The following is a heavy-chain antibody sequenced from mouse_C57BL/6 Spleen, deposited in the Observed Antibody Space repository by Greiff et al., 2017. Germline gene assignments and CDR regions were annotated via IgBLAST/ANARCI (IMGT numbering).Heavy chain of an antibody. CDR2: INPYNGGT. CDR3: ARRTGPYYFDY. D-gene: IGHD4-1*01. CDR1: GYTFTDYY. Sequence: EVQLQQSGPVLVKPGASVKMSCKASGYTFTDYYMNWVKQSHGKSLEWIGVINPYNGGTSYNQKFKGKATLTVDKSSSTAYMELNSLTSEDSAVYYCARRTGPYYFDYWGQGTTLTVSS. V-gene: IGHV1-19*01. J-gene: IGHJ2*01.